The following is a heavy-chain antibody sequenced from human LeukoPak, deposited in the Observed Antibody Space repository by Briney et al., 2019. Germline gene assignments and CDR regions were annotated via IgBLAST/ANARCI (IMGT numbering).Heavy chain of an antibody. CDR2: ISTNGGST. J-gene: IGHJ6*03. D-gene: IGHD3-16*01. Sequence: GGSLRLSCAASGFTFSSFAMHWVRQAPGKGLEYVSAISTNGGSTYYADSVKGRFTISRGNSKNTLYLQVDSLRAEDMAVYYCARGGGGFGYHYYYMDVWGKGTTVTVSS. CDR3: ARGGGGFGYHYYYMDV. CDR1: GFTFSSFA. V-gene: IGHV3-64*02.